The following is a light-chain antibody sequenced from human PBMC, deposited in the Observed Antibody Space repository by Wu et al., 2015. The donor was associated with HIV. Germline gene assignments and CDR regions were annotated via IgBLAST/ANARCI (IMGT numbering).Light chain of an antibody. CDR1: QSVNTNY. V-gene: IGKV3-20*01. CDR3: QQYASSPLT. J-gene: IGKJ4*01. CDR2: GVT. Sequence: EIVLTQSPGTLSLSPGERATLSCRASQSVNTNYLAWYQRKPGQTPRLLIYGVTSRATGIPDRFSGSGSGTDFTLTISGLEPEDFAVYFCQQYASSPLTFGGGTKVEIK.